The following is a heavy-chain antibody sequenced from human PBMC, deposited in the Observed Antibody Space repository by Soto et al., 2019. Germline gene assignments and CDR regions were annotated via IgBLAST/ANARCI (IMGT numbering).Heavy chain of an antibody. CDR1: GGTLSSYA. D-gene: IGHD4-17*01. CDR3: ARSYGDYLGSALDY. V-gene: IGHV1-69*01. J-gene: IGHJ4*02. Sequence: QVQLVQSGAEVKKPGSSVKVSCKASGGTLSSYAISWVRQAPGQGLEWMGGIIPIFGTANYAQKFQGRVTITADESTSTAYMELRSLRSEDTAVYYCARSYGDYLGSALDYWGQGTLVTVSS. CDR2: IIPIFGTA.